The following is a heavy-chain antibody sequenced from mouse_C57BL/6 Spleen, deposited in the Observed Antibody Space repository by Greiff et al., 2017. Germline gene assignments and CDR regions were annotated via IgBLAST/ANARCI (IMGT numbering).Heavy chain of an antibody. CDR1: GYTFTSYW. V-gene: IGHV1-59*01. CDR3: ARDGYYY. J-gene: IGHJ2*01. Sequence: QVQLQQPGAELVRPGTSVKLSCKASGYTFTSYWMHWVKQRPGQGLEWIGVIDPSDSYTNYNQKFKGKATLTVDTSSSTAYMQLSSLTSADSAVYYCARDGYYYWGKGTTLTVS. D-gene: IGHD2-3*01. CDR2: IDPSDSYT.